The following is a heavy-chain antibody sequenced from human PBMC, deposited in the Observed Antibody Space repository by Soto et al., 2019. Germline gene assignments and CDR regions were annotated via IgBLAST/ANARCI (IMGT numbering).Heavy chain of an antibody. D-gene: IGHD3-3*01. J-gene: IGHJ6*02. Sequence: LGGSLRLSCAASGFTFSSYEMNWVRQAPGKGLEWVSYISSSGSTIYYADSVKGRFTISRDNAKNSLYLQMNSLRAEDTAVYYCAREERLRSLEWLLNAMDVWGQGTTVTVSS. CDR1: GFTFSSYE. CDR3: AREERLRSLEWLLNAMDV. V-gene: IGHV3-48*03. CDR2: ISSSGSTI.